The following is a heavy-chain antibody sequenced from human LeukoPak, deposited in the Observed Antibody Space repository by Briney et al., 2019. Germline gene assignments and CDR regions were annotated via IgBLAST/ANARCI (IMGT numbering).Heavy chain of an antibody. CDR3: ARDRGDFEWGGSSSWYHPDDAFDI. CDR1: GGSISSYY. V-gene: IGHV4-59*01. CDR2: IYYSGST. D-gene: IGHD6-13*01. Sequence: SETLSLTCTVSGGSISSYYWSWIRQPPGKGLEWIGYIYYSGSTNYNPSLKSRVTISVDTSTNQFSLNLCSVTAADTAVNNCARDRGDFEWGGSSSWYHPDDAFDIWGQGTMVTVSS. J-gene: IGHJ3*02.